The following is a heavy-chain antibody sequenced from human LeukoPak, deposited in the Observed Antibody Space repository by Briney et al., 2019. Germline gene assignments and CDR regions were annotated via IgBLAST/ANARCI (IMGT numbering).Heavy chain of an antibody. CDR1: GFTVISNY. CDR2: IYSGGST. D-gene: IGHD5-12*01. Sequence: GGSLRLSGAASGFTVISNYMSWVGRAPGKGLEWVAVIYSGGSTSYADSVKGRFTISRDNSRNTLYLQMNSLRAEDTAVYYCARANEWLRYFDYWGQGTLVTISS. CDR3: ARANEWLRYFDY. J-gene: IGHJ4*02. V-gene: IGHV3-53*01.